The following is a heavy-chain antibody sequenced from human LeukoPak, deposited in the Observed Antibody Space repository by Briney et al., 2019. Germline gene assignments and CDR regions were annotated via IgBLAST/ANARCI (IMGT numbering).Heavy chain of an antibody. Sequence: PGGSLRLSCAASGFTFSDYYMSWIRQAPGKGLEWVSYISSSGSTIYYADSVKGRFTISRDNAKNSLYLQMNSLRAEDTAVYYCANQVGATSAWFDYWGQGTLVTVSS. J-gene: IGHJ4*02. V-gene: IGHV3-11*01. CDR3: ANQVGATSAWFDY. CDR2: ISSSGSTI. D-gene: IGHD1-26*01. CDR1: GFTFSDYY.